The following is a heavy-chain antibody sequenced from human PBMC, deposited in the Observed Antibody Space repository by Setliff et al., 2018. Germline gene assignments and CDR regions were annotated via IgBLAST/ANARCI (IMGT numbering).Heavy chain of an antibody. CDR2: INYSGNT. Sequence: SETLSLTCTVSGALLSSKTSYWSWIRQPPGKGLEWIAYINYSGNTNYNPSLKGRATLSIDASKRQFSLKLTSVTAADTAVYYCARVSGFLYMDVWGKGTTVTVSS. CDR1: GALLSSKTSY. CDR3: ARVSGFLYMDV. V-gene: IGHV4-61*01. J-gene: IGHJ6*03. D-gene: IGHD3-3*01.